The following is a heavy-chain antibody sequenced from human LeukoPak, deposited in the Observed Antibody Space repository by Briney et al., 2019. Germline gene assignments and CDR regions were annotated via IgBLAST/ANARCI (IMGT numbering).Heavy chain of an antibody. CDR1: GFTFSSYA. V-gene: IGHV3-23*01. CDR3: ARTYYYDSSGHPPGIY. CDR2: ISGSGGST. D-gene: IGHD3-22*01. Sequence: GGSLRLSCAASGFTFSSYAMSWVRQAPGKGLEWVSAISGSGGSTYYADSVKGRFTISRDNSKNTLYLQMNSLRAEDTAVYYCARTYYYDSSGHPPGIYWGQGTLVTVSS. J-gene: IGHJ4*02.